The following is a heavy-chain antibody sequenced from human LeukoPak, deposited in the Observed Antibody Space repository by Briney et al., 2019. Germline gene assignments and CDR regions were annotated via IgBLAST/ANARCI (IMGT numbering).Heavy chain of an antibody. J-gene: IGHJ3*02. CDR1: GFTFSSYS. D-gene: IGHD3-10*01. Sequence: GGSLRLSCAASGFTFSSYSMNWVRQAPGKGLEWVSSISSSSSYIYYADSVKGRFTISRDNAKNSLYLQMNSLRAEDTAVYYCARRLWLGELWDAFDIWGQGTMVTVSS. CDR2: ISSSSSYI. CDR3: ARRLWLGELWDAFDI. V-gene: IGHV3-21*01.